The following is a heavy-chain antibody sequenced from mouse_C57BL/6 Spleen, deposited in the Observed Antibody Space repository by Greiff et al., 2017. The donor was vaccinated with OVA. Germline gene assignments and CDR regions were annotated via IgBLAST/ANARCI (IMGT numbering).Heavy chain of an antibody. D-gene: IGHD2-4*01. CDR1: GYTFTSYW. CDR2: IHPSDSDT. V-gene: IGHV1-74*01. Sequence: QVQLKQPGAELVKPGASVKVSCKASGYTFTSYWMHWVKQRPGQGLEWIGRIHPSDSDTNYNQKFKGKATLTVDKSSSTAYMQLSSLTSEDSAVYYCAICYYDYDVGFAYWGQGTLVTVSA. J-gene: IGHJ3*01. CDR3: AICYYDYDVGFAY.